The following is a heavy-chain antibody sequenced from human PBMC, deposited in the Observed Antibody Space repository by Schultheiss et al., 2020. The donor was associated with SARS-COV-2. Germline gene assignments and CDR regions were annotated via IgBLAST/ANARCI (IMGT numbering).Heavy chain of an antibody. J-gene: IGHJ4*02. Sequence: GGSLRLSCAASGFTFSSYGMHWVRQAPGKGLEWVAVIWYDGSNKYYADSVKGRFTISRDNAKNSLYLQMNSLRAEDTALYYCAKDMTPLGLAATTNYFDYWGQGTLVTVSS. V-gene: IGHV3-33*03. CDR1: GFTFSSYG. CDR3: AKDMTPLGLAATTNYFDY. CDR2: IWYDGSNK. D-gene: IGHD2-15*01.